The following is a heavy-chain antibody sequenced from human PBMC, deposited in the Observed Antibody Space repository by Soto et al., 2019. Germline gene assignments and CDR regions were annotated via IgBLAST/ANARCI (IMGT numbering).Heavy chain of an antibody. CDR1: GGSFSGYY. Sequence: QVQLQQWGAGLLKPSETLSLTCAVYGGSFSGYYWSWIRQPPGKGLEWIGEINHSGSTNYNPSLMSRVIISVDTSKNQFSLKLSSVTAADTAVYYCARGPDYGAPVRYFDYWGQGTLVTVSS. J-gene: IGHJ4*02. D-gene: IGHD4-17*01. V-gene: IGHV4-34*01. CDR2: INHSGST. CDR3: ARGPDYGAPVRYFDY.